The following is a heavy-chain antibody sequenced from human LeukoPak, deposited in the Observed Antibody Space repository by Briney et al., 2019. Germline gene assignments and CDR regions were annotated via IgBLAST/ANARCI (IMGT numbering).Heavy chain of an antibody. D-gene: IGHD3-22*01. V-gene: IGHV3-23*01. CDR1: GITLANYG. Sequence: PGGSLRLSCVVSGITLANYGMSWVRQAPGKGLEWVAGDSGSGGSTNYADSVKGRFTISRDNPKNTLYLQMNSLRAEDTAVYFCAKRGVVIRVILVGFHKEAYYFDSWGQGALVTVSS. CDR2: DSGSGGST. J-gene: IGHJ4*02. CDR3: AKRGVVIRVILVGFHKEAYYFDS.